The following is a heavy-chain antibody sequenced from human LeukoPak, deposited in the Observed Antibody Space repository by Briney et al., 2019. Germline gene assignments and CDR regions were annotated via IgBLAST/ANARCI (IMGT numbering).Heavy chain of an antibody. CDR3: ARVLRGYSYGYGPHCYYYYMDV. CDR1: GYTFTSYA. D-gene: IGHD5-18*01. CDR2: IIPIFGTA. Sequence: ASVKVSCKASGYTFTSYAISWVRQAPGQGLEWMGGIIPIFGTANYAQEFQGRVTITADESTSTAYMELSSLRSEDTAVYYCARVLRGYSYGYGPHCYYYYMDVWGKGTTVTISS. J-gene: IGHJ6*03. V-gene: IGHV1-69*13.